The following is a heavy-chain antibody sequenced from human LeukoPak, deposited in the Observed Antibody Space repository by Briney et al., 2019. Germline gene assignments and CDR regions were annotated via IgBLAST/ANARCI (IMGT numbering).Heavy chain of an antibody. J-gene: IGHJ4*02. CDR3: ATIYYDVLTTDYDYFNY. CDR2: MHYSGST. Sequence: SETLSLTCTVSGASFSTGGYYWNWLRQPPGRGPEWIGYMHYSGSTNYNPSLKSRVTISVDTSKNQFSLKLTSITSADTAVYYCATIYYDVLTTDYDYFNYWGQGTLVTVSS. CDR1: GASFSTGGYY. D-gene: IGHD3-9*01. V-gene: IGHV4-61*08.